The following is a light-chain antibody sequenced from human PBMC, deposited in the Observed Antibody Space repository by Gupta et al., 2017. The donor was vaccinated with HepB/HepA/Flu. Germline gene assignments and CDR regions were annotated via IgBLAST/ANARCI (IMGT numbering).Light chain of an antibody. V-gene: IGKV1-5*03. CDR3: QQYNGYPYS. Sequence: DIQMTQSPSTLPASVGDRVTITCRASQSISLWLAWYQQKPGKAPKLLIYKASSLESGVPSRFSGSGSGTEFTLTISNLQPDDFATYYCQQYNGYPYSFGQGTKLEIK. CDR2: KAS. CDR1: QSISLW. J-gene: IGKJ2*03.